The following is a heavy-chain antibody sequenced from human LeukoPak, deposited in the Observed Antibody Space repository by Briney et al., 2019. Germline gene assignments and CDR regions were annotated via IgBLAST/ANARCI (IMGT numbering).Heavy chain of an antibody. Sequence: GGSLRLSCAASGFTFSSYGMHWVRQAPGKGLEWVAVIWYDGSNKYYADSVKGRFTISRDNSKNTLYLQMNSLRAEDTAVYYCAKEEAAVTFGYWGQGTLVTVPS. D-gene: IGHD4-17*01. CDR3: AKEEAAVTFGY. V-gene: IGHV3-33*06. CDR1: GFTFSSYG. J-gene: IGHJ4*02. CDR2: IWYDGSNK.